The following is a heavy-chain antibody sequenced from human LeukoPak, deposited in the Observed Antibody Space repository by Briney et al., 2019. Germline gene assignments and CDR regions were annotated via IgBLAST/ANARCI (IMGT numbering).Heavy chain of an antibody. D-gene: IGHD2-2*01. J-gene: IGHJ5*02. CDR2: IIPIFGTA. CDR1: GGTFSSYA. V-gene: IGHV1-69*01. CDR3: ARESLVVPAALYNWFDL. Sequence: GSSVKVSCKASGGTFSSYAISWVRQAPGQGLEWMGGIIPIFGTANYAQKFQGRVTITADESASTAYMELSSLRSEDTAVYYCARESLVVPAALYNWFDLWGQGTLVTVSS.